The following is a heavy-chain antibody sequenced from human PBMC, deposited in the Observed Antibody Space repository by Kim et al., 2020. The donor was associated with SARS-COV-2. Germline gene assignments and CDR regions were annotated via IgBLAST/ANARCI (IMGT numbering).Heavy chain of an antibody. CDR1: GFTFSSYG. CDR3: AKEGLGFGELLYTMTYYFDY. CDR2: IWYDGSNK. J-gene: IGHJ4*02. D-gene: IGHD3-10*01. V-gene: IGHV3-33*06. Sequence: GGSLRLSCAASGFTFSSYGMHWVRQAPGKGLEWVAVIWYDGSNKYYADSVKGRFTISRDNSKNTLYLQMNSLRAEDTAVYYCAKEGLGFGELLYTMTYYFDYWGQGTLVTVSS.